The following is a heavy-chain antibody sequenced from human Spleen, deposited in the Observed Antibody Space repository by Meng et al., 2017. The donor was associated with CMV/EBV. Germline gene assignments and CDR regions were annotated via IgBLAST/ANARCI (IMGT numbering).Heavy chain of an antibody. CDR3: ARDQNGGNSGWFDP. J-gene: IGHJ5*02. D-gene: IGHD4-23*01. CDR2: IYSGGST. Sequence: GESLKISCAASGFTFSSYWMSWVRQAPGKGLEWVSVIYSGGSTYYADSVKGRFTISRDNSKNTLYLQMNSLRAEDTAVYYCARDQNGGNSGWFDPWGQGTLVTVSS. V-gene: IGHV3-53*01. CDR1: GFTFSSYW.